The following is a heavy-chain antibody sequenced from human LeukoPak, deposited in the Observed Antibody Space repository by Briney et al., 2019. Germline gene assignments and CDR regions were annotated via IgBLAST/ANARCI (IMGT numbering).Heavy chain of an antibody. CDR3: ARRGTGHGMDV. D-gene: IGHD1-1*01. CDR1: GFTFNNYW. Sequence: GGSLRLSCAASGFTFNNYWIHWVRQVPGKGLVWVSRINNDGSSASYVDSVKGRFTISRDSTKNTLFLQMNSLRAEDTAVYYCARRGTGHGMDVWGQGTTVIVSS. J-gene: IGHJ6*02. V-gene: IGHV3-74*01. CDR2: INNDGSSA.